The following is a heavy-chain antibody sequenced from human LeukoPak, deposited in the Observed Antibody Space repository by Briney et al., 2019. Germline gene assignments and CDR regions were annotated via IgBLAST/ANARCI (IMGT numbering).Heavy chain of an antibody. CDR1: GGSFSGYY. V-gene: IGHV4-34*01. Sequence: SETLSLTCAVYGGSFSGYYWSWIRQPPGKGLEWIGEINHSGSTNYNPSLKSRVTISVDTSKNQFSLKLSSVTAADTAVYYCARLLVVVPAAADYWGQGTLVTVSS. CDR3: ARLLVVVPAAADY. J-gene: IGHJ4*02. D-gene: IGHD2-2*01. CDR2: INHSGST.